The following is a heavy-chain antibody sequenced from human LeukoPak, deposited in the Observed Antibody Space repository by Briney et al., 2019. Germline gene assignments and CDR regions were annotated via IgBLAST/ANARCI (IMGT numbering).Heavy chain of an antibody. CDR2: INPSGGST. V-gene: IGHV1-46*01. CDR3: AKDYYDSSGYSEYFQH. J-gene: IGHJ1*01. D-gene: IGHD3-22*01. CDR1: GYTFTGYY. Sequence: ASVKVSCKASGYTFTGYYMHWVRQAPGQGLEWMGIINPSGGSTSCAQKFQGRVTMTRDTSTSTVYMELSSLRSEDTAVYYCAKDYYDSSGYSEYFQHWGQGTLVTVSS.